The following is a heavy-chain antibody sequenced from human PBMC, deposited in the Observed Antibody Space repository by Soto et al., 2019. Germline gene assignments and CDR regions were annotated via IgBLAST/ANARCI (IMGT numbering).Heavy chain of an antibody. Sequence: QVQLVESGGGVVQPGRSLRLSCAASGFTFSSYAMHWVRQAPGKGLEWVAVISYDGSNKYYADSVKGRFTISRDNSKKKLYLQMNRLRAEDTAVYYCARDGGGYFVWLFPNYFDYWGQGTLVTVSS. V-gene: IGHV3-30-3*01. CDR1: GFTFSSYA. CDR3: ARDGGGYFVWLFPNYFDY. D-gene: IGHD3-9*01. CDR2: ISYDGSNK. J-gene: IGHJ4*02.